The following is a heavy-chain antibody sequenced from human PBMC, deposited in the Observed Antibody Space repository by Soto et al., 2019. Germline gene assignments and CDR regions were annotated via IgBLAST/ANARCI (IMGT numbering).Heavy chain of an antibody. D-gene: IGHD6-13*01. CDR3: ARDPSGAYSSSYSGIDY. CDR2: IYHSGNI. CDR1: GGSFSGYY. Sequence: SETLSLTCAVYGGSFSGYYWSWIRQPPGKGLEWIGEIYHSGNINYNPSLNGRVTISLDKSNNHFSLKLTSVTAADTAIYYCARDPSGAYSSSYSGIDYWGQGSLVTVSS. V-gene: IGHV4-34*01. J-gene: IGHJ4*02.